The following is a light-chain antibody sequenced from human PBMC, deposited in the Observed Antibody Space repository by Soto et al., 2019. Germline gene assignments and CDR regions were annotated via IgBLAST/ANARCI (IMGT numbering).Light chain of an antibody. CDR3: QQYGSSPLT. Sequence: EIVLTQSPGTLSLSPGERATLSCRASQSVSSSYLAWYQQKPGQPPMLLIYGASSRATGIQDKFSGSGSGTDFTLTISRLEPEDFAVYYCQQYGSSPLTFGGGTKVEIK. J-gene: IGKJ4*01. V-gene: IGKV3-20*01. CDR2: GAS. CDR1: QSVSSSY.